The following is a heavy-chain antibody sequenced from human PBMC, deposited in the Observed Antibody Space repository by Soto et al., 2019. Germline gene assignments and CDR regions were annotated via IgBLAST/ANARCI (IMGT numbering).Heavy chain of an antibody. J-gene: IGHJ5*02. V-gene: IGHV1-46*03. CDR1: GYTFTSYY. CDR2: INPSGGST. CDR3: ARESIAARGFDP. Sequence: ASVKVSCKASGYTFTSYYMHWVRQAPGQGLEWMGIINPSGGSTSYAQKFQGRVTMTRYTSTSTVYMELSSLRSEDTAVYYCARESIAARGFDPWGQGTLVTVSS. D-gene: IGHD6-6*01.